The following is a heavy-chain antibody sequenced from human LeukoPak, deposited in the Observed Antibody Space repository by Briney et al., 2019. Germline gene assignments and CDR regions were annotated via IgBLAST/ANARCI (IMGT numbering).Heavy chain of an antibody. CDR3: ARAMGYSSSWYPLDY. J-gene: IGHJ4*02. V-gene: IGHV1-69*13. D-gene: IGHD6-13*01. Sequence: SVKVSCKASGYTFTSYGISWVRQAPGQGLEWMGGIIPIFGTAKYAQKFQGRVTIIADESTSTAYMELSSLRSEDTAVYYCARAMGYSSSWYPLDYWGQGTLVTVSS. CDR1: GYTFTSYG. CDR2: IIPIFGTA.